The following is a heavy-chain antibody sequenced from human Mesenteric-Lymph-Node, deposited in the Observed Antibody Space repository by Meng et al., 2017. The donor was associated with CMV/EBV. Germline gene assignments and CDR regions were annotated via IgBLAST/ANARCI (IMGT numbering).Heavy chain of an antibody. D-gene: IGHD6-13*01. Sequence: QVQRVQSGAAGKKPGSSVKVSCKASGGTFSSYTISWVRQAPGQGLEWMGRIIPILGIANYAQKFQGRVTITADKSTSTAYMELSSLRSEDTAVYYCAGGIAAAGSRWFDPWGQGTLVTVSS. CDR2: IIPILGIA. CDR1: GGTFSSYT. V-gene: IGHV1-69*02. J-gene: IGHJ5*02. CDR3: AGGIAAAGSRWFDP.